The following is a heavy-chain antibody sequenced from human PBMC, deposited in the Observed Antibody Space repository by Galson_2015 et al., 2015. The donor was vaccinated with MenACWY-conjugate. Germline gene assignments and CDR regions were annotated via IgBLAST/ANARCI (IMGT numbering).Heavy chain of an antibody. V-gene: IGHV3-23*01. CDR3: AKVAKKREYGPRSYRTSDAFDI. Sequence: SLRLSCAASGFTFSSYAMSWVRQAPGKGLEWVSAISGSGGSTYYADSVKGRFTISRDNSKNTLYLQMNSLRAEDTAVYYCAKVAKKREYGPRSYRTSDAFDIWGQGTMVTVSS. CDR2: ISGSGGST. CDR1: GFTFSSYA. D-gene: IGHD3-16*02. J-gene: IGHJ3*02.